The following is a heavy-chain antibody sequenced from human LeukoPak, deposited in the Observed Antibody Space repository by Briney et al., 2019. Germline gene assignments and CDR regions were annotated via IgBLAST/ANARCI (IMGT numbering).Heavy chain of an antibody. J-gene: IGHJ4*02. CDR2: IYSGGST. V-gene: IGHV3-53*01. Sequence: GGSLRLSCAASGFTVSSNYMSWVRQAPGKGLEWVSVIYSGGSTYYADSVKGRFTISRDNSKNTLYLQMNSLRAEDTAVCYCARDQDGYFDYWGQGTLVTVSS. CDR3: ARDQDGYFDY. CDR1: GFTVSSNY.